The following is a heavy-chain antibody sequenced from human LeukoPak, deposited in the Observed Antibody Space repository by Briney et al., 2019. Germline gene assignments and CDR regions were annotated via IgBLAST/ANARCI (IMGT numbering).Heavy chain of an antibody. CDR1: GYTFTGYY. CDR3: AGGWSGYYPYYFDY. CDR2: INPNSGGT. D-gene: IGHD3-3*01. V-gene: IGHV1-2*02. Sequence: ASVKVSCKASGYTFTGYYMHWVRQAPGQGLEWMGWINPNSGGTNYAQKFQGRVTMTRDTSISTAYMELSRLRSDDTAVYYCAGGWSGYYPYYFDYWGQGTLVTVSS. J-gene: IGHJ4*02.